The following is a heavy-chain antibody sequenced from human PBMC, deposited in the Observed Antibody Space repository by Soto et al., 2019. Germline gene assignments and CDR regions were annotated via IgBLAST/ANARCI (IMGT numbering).Heavy chain of an antibody. J-gene: IGHJ6*02. CDR2: INHSGST. D-gene: IGHD1-26*01. Sequence: PSETLSLTCAVYGGSFSGYYWSWIRQPPGKGLEWIGEINHSGSTNYNPSLKSRVTISVDTSKNQFSLKLSSVTAADTAVYYCARGTTWELRTYYYYGMDVWGQGTTVTVSS. CDR1: GGSFSGYY. V-gene: IGHV4-34*01. CDR3: ARGTTWELRTYYYYGMDV.